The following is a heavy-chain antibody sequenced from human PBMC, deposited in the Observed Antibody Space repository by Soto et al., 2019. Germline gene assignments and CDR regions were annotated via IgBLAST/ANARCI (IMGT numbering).Heavy chain of an antibody. Sequence: QVQLVESGGGVVQPGGSLRLSCVASGFPFSGYGFHWVRQAPGKGLEWVALISYDGSNQYYADSVRGRFTISRDNSKNTMYLEMHSLRAEDTAIYYCAKVLAVEQVEEYHYYGLDIWGQGTTVTVSS. CDR2: ISYDGSNQ. CDR1: GFPFSGYG. D-gene: IGHD6-19*01. CDR3: AKVLAVEQVEEYHYYGLDI. J-gene: IGHJ6*02. V-gene: IGHV3-30*18.